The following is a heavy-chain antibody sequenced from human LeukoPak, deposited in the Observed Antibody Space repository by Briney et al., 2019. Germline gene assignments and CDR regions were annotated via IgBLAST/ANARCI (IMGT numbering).Heavy chain of an antibody. Sequence: GGSLRLSCAASGFTFSDFYMSWVRQAPGKGLEWVSYISSSAYTMHYADSSKGRFTVSRDNAKKSVHLQMTSLRADDTAVYYCVTRTTGSSYYFQHWGQGTVVTVSS. CDR1: GFTFSDFY. CDR3: VTRTTGSSYYFQH. CDR2: ISSSAYTM. J-gene: IGHJ1*01. D-gene: IGHD6-13*01. V-gene: IGHV3-11*01.